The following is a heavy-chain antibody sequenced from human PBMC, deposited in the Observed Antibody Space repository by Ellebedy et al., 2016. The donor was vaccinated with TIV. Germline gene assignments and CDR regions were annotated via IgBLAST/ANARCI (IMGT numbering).Heavy chain of an antibody. CDR1: GGTFSYA. CDR3: AREGFEN. J-gene: IGHJ4*02. CDR2: SISYTGET. Sequence: ASVKVSCKASGGTFSYAINWVRQAPGQGLEWMGSISYTGETNYLQKFRGRVTMTTDTSTKTAYMELTNLRFDDTALYYCAREGFENWGQGTLVAVSS. V-gene: IGHV1-18*01.